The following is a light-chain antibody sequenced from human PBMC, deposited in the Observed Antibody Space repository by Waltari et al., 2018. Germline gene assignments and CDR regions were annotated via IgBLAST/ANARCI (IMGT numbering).Light chain of an antibody. CDR2: GAS. Sequence: EIVMTQAPATRYVSPGERATFSCRASQSIADNLAWYQQKPAQAPRLLIYGASTRATGVPARFRGSGSGTEFTLTISSLQSEDVAVYYCQQYNHWPPITFGQGTRLEIK. CDR3: QQYNHWPPIT. CDR1: QSIADN. V-gene: IGKV3-15*01. J-gene: IGKJ5*01.